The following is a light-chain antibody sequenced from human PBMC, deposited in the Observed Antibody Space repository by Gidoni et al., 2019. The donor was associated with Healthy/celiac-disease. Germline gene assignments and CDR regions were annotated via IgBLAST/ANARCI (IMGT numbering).Light chain of an antibody. V-gene: IGKV1-5*03. CDR3: QQYNSYSPSVT. CDR2: KAS. J-gene: IGKJ3*01. CDR1: QSISSC. Sequence: DIQLTKPPSPLSASVGDRVTITCRARQSISSCLAWYQQKPGKAPKLLIYKASSLESGVPSRFSGSGSGTEFTLTISSLQPDDFATYYCQQYNSYSPSVTFXXXTKXDIK.